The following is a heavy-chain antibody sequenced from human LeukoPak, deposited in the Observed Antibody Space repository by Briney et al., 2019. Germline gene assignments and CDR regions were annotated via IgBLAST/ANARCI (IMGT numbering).Heavy chain of an antibody. J-gene: IGHJ5*02. CDR1: GYTFTGYY. D-gene: IGHD4-23*01. Sequence: GASVKVSCKASGYTFTGYYMHWVRQAPGQGLEWMGRINPNIGGTNYAQKFQGRVTMTRATSISKAYMELSRLRSDDTAVYYCAREAYGGNSRWFDPWGQGTLVTVSS. V-gene: IGHV1-2*06. CDR2: INPNIGGT. CDR3: AREAYGGNSRWFDP.